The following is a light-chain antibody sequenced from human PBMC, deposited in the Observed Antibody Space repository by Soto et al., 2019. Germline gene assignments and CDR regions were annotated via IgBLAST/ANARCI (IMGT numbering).Light chain of an antibody. Sequence: EIVMTQSPATLSESPGERATLSCRASQSVSSNLAWFQQKPGQAPRLLIYGASTRATGIPATFSGRGSGTEFTLTISSLQSEDFAVYYCQQYNDRPGTFGQGTKVEIK. J-gene: IGKJ1*01. CDR1: QSVSSN. CDR2: GAS. V-gene: IGKV3-15*01. CDR3: QQYNDRPGT.